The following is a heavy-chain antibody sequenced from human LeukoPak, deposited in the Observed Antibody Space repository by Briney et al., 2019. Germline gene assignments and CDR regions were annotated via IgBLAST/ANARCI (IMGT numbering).Heavy chain of an antibody. J-gene: IGHJ4*02. Sequence: SETLSLTCAVYGGSFSGYYWSWIRQPPGKGLEWIGEINHSGSTNYNPSLKSRVAISVDTSKNQFSLKLSSVTAADTAVYYCARGGRAVAAMRHWGQGTLVTVSS. CDR1: GGSFSGYY. V-gene: IGHV4-34*01. CDR2: INHSGST. CDR3: ARGGRAVAAMRH. D-gene: IGHD6-19*01.